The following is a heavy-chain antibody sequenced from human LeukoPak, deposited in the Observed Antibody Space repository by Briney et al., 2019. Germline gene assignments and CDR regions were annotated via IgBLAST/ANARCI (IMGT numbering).Heavy chain of an antibody. V-gene: IGHV3-74*01. J-gene: IGHJ4*02. D-gene: IGHD5-18*01. CDR3: ARGASSGYRIDY. CDR1: GFTFNNYW. CDR2: ISKDGSTP. Sequence: GGSLRLSCAASGFTFNNYWMHWVRQAPGKGLVWVSRISKDGSTPNYADSVKGRSTISRDNAKNTLYLQMNSLTAEDTALYYCARGASSGYRIDYWGQGTLVTVSS.